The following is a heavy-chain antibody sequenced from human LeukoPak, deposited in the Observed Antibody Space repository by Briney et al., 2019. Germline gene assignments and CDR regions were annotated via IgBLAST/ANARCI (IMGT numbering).Heavy chain of an antibody. CDR1: GFTFSSYS. Sequence: PGGSLRLSCAASGFTFSSYSMNWVRQAPGKGLEWVSSISSSSSYIYYADSVKGRFTISRDNAKNSLYLQMNSLRAEDTAVYYCAREAAEDSSVPHAFDIWGQGTMVTVSS. CDR3: AREAAEDSSVPHAFDI. V-gene: IGHV3-21*01. D-gene: IGHD3-22*01. J-gene: IGHJ3*02. CDR2: ISSSSSYI.